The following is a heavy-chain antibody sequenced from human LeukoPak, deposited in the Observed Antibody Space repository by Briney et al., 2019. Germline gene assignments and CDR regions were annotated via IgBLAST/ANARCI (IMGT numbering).Heavy chain of an antibody. V-gene: IGHV3-7*01. CDR3: ARPRGCNSGRCNNFDY. J-gene: IGHJ4*02. D-gene: IGHD2-8*01. CDR1: GFNFGGFS. CDR2: KNEYGGDI. Sequence: GGSLRLSCAASGFNFGGFSMSWVRQAPGKGLEWVTHKNEYGGDIFYVDSVKDRFTISRDNAKNLLYLQMNSLRAEDTAVYFCARPRGCNSGRCNNFDYWGQGTLVTVSS.